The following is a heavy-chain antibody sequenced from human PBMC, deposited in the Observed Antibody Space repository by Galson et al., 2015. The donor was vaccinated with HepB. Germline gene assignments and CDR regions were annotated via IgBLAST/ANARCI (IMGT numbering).Heavy chain of an antibody. D-gene: IGHD3-10*01. Sequence: SLRLSCAASGFTFSSYNMNWVRQAPGKGLEWVSYISSSDNTIYFADSVKGRFTISRDNAKNSLYLQMNSLRAEDTAVYYCARDRGGSGSYLSYYYGMDVWGQGTTVTVSS. CDR1: GFTFSSYN. CDR3: ARDRGGSGSYLSYYYGMDV. V-gene: IGHV3-48*04. J-gene: IGHJ6*02. CDR2: ISSSDNTI.